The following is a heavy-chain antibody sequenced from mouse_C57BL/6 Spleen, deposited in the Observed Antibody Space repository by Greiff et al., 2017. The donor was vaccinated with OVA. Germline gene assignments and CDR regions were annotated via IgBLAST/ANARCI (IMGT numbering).Heavy chain of an antibody. Sequence: QVQLQQSGAELVKPGASVKLSCKASGYTFTSYWMHWVKQRPGQGLEWIGMIHPNSGSTNYNEKFKSKATLTVDKSSSTAYMQLSSLTSEDSAVYYCARRDYYDYDDYAMDYWGQGTSVTVSS. CDR2: IHPNSGST. CDR3: ARRDYYDYDDYAMDY. V-gene: IGHV1-64*01. CDR1: GYTFTSYW. J-gene: IGHJ4*01. D-gene: IGHD2-4*01.